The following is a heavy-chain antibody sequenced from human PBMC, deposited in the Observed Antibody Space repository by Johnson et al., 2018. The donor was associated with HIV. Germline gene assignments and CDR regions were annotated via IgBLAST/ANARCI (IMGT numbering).Heavy chain of an antibody. J-gene: IGHJ3*02. CDR1: GFTINNHW. Sequence: VQLVESGGDLVQPGGSLRLSCAASGFTINNHWMHWVRQAPGKGLVYVSGSRFDGDDTMYADSVKGRFTISRDNSKNTRYLQMNSLRAEDTAVYYCARPDRVNSIVVVPAGAFDIWGQGTMVTVSS. D-gene: IGHD2-2*01. V-gene: IGHV3-74*03. CDR2: SRFDGDDT. CDR3: ARPDRVNSIVVVPAGAFDI.